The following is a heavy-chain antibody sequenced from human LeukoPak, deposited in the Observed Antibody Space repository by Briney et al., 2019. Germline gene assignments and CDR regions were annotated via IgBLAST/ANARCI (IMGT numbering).Heavy chain of an antibody. J-gene: IGHJ4*02. V-gene: IGHV1-46*01. CDR3: AITGQVRGVIVE. CDR1: GYTFTSYY. CDR2: INPSGGGT. D-gene: IGHD3-10*01. Sequence: ASVKVSCKASGYTFTSYYMHWVRQAPGQGLEWMGIINPSGGGTSYAQKFQGRVTMTRDTSTSTVYMELSSLRSEDTAVYYCAITGQVRGVIVEWGQGTLVTVSS.